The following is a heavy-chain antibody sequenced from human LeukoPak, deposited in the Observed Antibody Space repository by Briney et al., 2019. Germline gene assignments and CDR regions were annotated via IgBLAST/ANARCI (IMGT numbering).Heavy chain of an antibody. CDR3: AKAPVTSCRGAYCYPFDS. CDR1: GFIVSSNY. D-gene: IGHD2-21*01. J-gene: IGHJ4*02. V-gene: IGHV3-66*01. CDR2: IYSGGGT. Sequence: GGSLRLSCALSGFIVSSNYMSWVRQAPGKGLEWVSVIYSGGGTNYADSVKGRFTISRDKSKNTLYLQMNSLRAEDAAVYFCAKAPVTSCRGAYCYPFDSWGQGTLVTVSS.